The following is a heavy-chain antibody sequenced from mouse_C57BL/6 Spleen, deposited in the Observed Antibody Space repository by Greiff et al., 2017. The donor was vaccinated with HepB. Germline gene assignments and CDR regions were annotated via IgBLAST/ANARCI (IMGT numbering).Heavy chain of an antibody. V-gene: IGHV3-6*01. CDR2: ISYDGSN. D-gene: IGHD2-2*01. CDR3: AKGIYYGYYFDV. Sequence: EVKVEESGPGLVKPSQSLSLTCSVTGYSITSGYYWNWIRQFPGNKLEWMGYISYDGSNNYNPSLKNRISITRDTSKNQFFLKLNSVTTEDTATYYCAKGIYYGYYFDVWGTGTTVTVSS. CDR1: GYSITSGYY. J-gene: IGHJ1*03.